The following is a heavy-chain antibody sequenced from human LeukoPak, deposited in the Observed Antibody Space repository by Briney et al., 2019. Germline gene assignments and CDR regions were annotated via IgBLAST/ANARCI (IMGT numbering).Heavy chain of an antibody. Sequence: SGPTLVNPTQTLTLTCTFSGFSLSTSGVGVGWIRQPPGKALEWLALIYWDDDKRYSPSLKSRLTITKDTSENQVVLTMTNMDPVDTATYYCARSYGYVWGSYRYWEALFDPWGQGTLVTVSS. CDR2: IYWDDDK. CDR3: ARSYGYVWGSYRYWEALFDP. CDR1: GFSLSTSGVG. J-gene: IGHJ5*02. D-gene: IGHD3-16*02. V-gene: IGHV2-5*02.